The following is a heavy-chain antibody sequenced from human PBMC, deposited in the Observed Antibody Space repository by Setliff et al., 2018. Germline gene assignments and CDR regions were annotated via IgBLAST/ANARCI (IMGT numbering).Heavy chain of an antibody. CDR2: ISAYNGNT. J-gene: IGHJ4*02. CDR1: GYTFTSYG. CDR3: ARSSGPRVVLAADFDY. Sequence: ASVKVSCKASGYTFTSYGISWVRQAPGQGLDWMGWISAYNGNTNYVQKLQGRVTMTTDTSTATVYMELKNLRSDDTAVYYCARSSGPRVVLAADFDYWGQGTLVTVSS. V-gene: IGHV1-18*01. D-gene: IGHD5-12*01.